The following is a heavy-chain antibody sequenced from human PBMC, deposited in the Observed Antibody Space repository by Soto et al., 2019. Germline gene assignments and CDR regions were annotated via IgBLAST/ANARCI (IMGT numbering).Heavy chain of an antibody. Sequence: QVQLQQWGAGLLKPSETLSLTCAVYGGSFSGYYWSWIRQPPGKGLEWIGEINHSGSTNYNPSLKSRVTISVDTSKNQFSLKLSSVTAADTAVYYCARAGPTYSSGWRGYYFDYWGQGTLVTVSS. CDR1: GGSFSGYY. V-gene: IGHV4-34*01. CDR2: INHSGST. J-gene: IGHJ4*02. CDR3: ARAGPTYSSGWRGYYFDY. D-gene: IGHD6-19*01.